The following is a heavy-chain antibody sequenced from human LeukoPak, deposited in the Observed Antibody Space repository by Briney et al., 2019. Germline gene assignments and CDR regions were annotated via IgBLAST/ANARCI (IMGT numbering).Heavy chain of an antibody. D-gene: IGHD1-26*01. CDR3: ARGSYYLYYYYYYYMDV. V-gene: IGHV4-59*02. Sequence: SETLSLTCTISGGSVSDYYWSWIRQSPGKGLEWIGYIYHTGSTSYSPSLKSRVTISADTSKNQFSLKLSSVTAADTAVYYCARGSYYLYYYYYYYMDVWGKGTTVTVSS. J-gene: IGHJ6*03. CDR2: IYHTGST. CDR1: GGSVSDYY.